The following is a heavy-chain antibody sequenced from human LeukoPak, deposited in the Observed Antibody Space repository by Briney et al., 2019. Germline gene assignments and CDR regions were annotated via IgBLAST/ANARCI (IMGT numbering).Heavy chain of an antibody. V-gene: IGHV3-73*01. J-gene: IGHJ2*01. CDR3: TTISSDWYFDL. D-gene: IGHD1/OR15-1a*01. CDR1: GFTFSGSA. CDR2: IRSKPNSYAT. Sequence: GRSLRLSCAASGFTFSGSAMHWVRQASGKGLEWVGRIRSKPNSYATTYAASVKGRFTISRDDSKNTAYLQMNSLKTDDTAVYYCTTISSDWYFDLWGRGTLVTVSS.